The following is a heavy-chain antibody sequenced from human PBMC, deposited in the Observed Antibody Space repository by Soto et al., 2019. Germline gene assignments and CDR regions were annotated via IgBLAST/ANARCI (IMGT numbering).Heavy chain of an antibody. J-gene: IGHJ4*02. CDR2: IKQDGSEK. CDR3: ARVDYGDYVYNFDY. V-gene: IGHV3-7*03. D-gene: IGHD4-17*01. Sequence: GGSLRLSCAASGFTFSSYWMSWVRQAPGKGLEWVANIKQDGSEKYYVDSVKGRFTISRDNAKNSLYLQMNSLRAEDTAVYYCARVDYGDYVYNFDYWGQGTLVTRLL. CDR1: GFTFSSYW.